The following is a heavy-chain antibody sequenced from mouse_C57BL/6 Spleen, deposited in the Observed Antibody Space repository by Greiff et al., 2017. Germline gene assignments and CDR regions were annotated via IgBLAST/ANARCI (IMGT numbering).Heavy chain of an antibody. CDR1: GYTFTDYE. D-gene: IGHD1-1*01. V-gene: IGHV1-15*01. Sequence: QVQLQQSGAELVRPGASVTLSCKASGYTFTDYEMHWVKQTPVHGLEWIGAIDPETGGTAYNQKFKGKAILTADKSSSTAYMELRSLTSEDSAVYYCTRGYYYGSPYFDYWGQGTTLTVSS. J-gene: IGHJ2*01. CDR2: IDPETGGT. CDR3: TRGYYYGSPYFDY.